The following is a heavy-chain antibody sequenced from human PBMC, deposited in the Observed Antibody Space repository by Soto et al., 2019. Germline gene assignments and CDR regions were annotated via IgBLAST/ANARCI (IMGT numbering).Heavy chain of an antibody. J-gene: IGHJ4*02. Sequence: EVQLVESGGGVVQPGGSLRLSCAASGFTFSDHYMDWVRQAPGKGLEWVGRIRNEPKGYTTEYAASVKGRFTISRYDSEKSLYLQMNNLKTEDTTVYYCVRNLAAGGTFYFDYWGQGALVTVSS. D-gene: IGHD6-13*01. CDR2: IRNEPKGYTT. CDR3: VRNLAAGGTFYFDY. CDR1: GFTFSDHY. V-gene: IGHV3-72*01.